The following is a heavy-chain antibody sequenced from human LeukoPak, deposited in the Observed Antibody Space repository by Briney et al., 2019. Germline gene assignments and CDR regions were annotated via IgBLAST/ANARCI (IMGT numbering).Heavy chain of an antibody. Sequence: SETLSLTCTASGCSISSRSYYWGWIRQPPGKGLEWIGSMYYSGSTNYSPDSKNRLTTSVDTSKNQFSLQLSSVPGADTAVYYCARGDSYVQIDYWGQGTLVTVSS. J-gene: IGHJ4*02. CDR3: ARGDSYVQIDY. CDR2: MYYSGST. CDR1: GCSISSRSYY. D-gene: IGHD2-21*02. V-gene: IGHV4-39*01.